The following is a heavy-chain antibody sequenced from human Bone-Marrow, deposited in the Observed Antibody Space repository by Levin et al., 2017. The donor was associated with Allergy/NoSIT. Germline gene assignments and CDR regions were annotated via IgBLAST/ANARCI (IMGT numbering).Heavy chain of an antibody. CDR1: GFTFSSYS. CDR3: ARDTAYGSGSYYPYFDY. Sequence: PGESLKISCAASGFTFSSYSMNWVRQAPGKGLEWVSSISSSRSYIYYADSVKGRFTISRDNAKNSLYLQMNSLRAEDTAVYYCARDTAYGSGSYYPYFDYWGQGTLVTVSS. J-gene: IGHJ4*02. CDR2: ISSSRSYI. D-gene: IGHD3-10*01. V-gene: IGHV3-21*01.